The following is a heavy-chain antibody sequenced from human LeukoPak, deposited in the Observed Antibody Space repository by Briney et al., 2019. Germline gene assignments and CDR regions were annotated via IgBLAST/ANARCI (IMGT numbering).Heavy chain of an antibody. CDR1: GFTFSSYA. Sequence: GGSLRLSCAASGFTFSSYAMSWVRQAPGKGLEWVSAISGSGGSTYYADSVTGRFTISRDNAKNSLYLQMNSLRAEDTAVYYCVRDARSIVAIPYFDYWGQGTLVTVSS. V-gene: IGHV3-23*01. D-gene: IGHD1-26*01. J-gene: IGHJ4*02. CDR3: VRDARSIVAIPYFDY. CDR2: ISGSGGST.